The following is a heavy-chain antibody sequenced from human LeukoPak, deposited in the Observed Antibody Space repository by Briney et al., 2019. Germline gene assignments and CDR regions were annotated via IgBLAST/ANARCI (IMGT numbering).Heavy chain of an antibody. D-gene: IGHD2-2*01. Sequence: ASVKVSCKASGYTFSGFYIHWVRQAPGQGLEWMGWINPNSGVTNYAQKLQGRVTITRDTSIDTAYMQMSRLRSDDTAVYYCAKIYCSSNSCYDGRGWFDPWGQGTLVTVSS. CDR2: INPNSGVT. J-gene: IGHJ5*02. CDR1: GYTFSGFY. CDR3: AKIYCSSNSCYDGRGWFDP. V-gene: IGHV1-2*02.